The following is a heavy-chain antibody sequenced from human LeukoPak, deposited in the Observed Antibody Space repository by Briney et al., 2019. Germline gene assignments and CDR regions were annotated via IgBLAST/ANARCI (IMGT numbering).Heavy chain of an antibody. D-gene: IGHD3-10*01. Sequence: SETLSLTCTVSGGSISSYYWSRIRQPPGKGLEWIGYIYNSGSTNYNPSLKSRVTISVDTSKNQFSLKLSSVTAADTAVYYCVGGLWGYYGSGTIYYYGMDVWGQGTTVTVSS. CDR2: IYNSGST. J-gene: IGHJ6*02. V-gene: IGHV4-59*01. CDR1: GGSISSYY. CDR3: VGGLWGYYGSGTIYYYGMDV.